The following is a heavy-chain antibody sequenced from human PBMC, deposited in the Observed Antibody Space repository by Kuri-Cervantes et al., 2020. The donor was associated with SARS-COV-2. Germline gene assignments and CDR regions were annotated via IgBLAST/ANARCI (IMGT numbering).Heavy chain of an antibody. CDR2: ISHDGKNK. J-gene: IGHJ4*02. V-gene: IGHV3-30*18. CDR3: AKDRVGVQDF. Sequence: GESLKISCAASGFNFSRTDVHWVRQAPGKGLDWVAVISHDGKNKKCIASGKGRFTISRDNSQNTLYLHMKSLRSEDTAMYYCAKDRVGVQDFWGQGTLITVSS. D-gene: IGHD2-21*01. CDR1: GFNFSRTD.